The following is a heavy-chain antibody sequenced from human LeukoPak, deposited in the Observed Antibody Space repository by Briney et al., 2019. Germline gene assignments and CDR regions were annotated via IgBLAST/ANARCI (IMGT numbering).Heavy chain of an antibody. D-gene: IGHD5-18*01. CDR2: IKQDGSEK. CDR3: ARDQGDSSTVDY. V-gene: IGHV3-7*01. CDR1: GFTFSSYW. J-gene: IGHJ4*02. Sequence: PGGSLRLSCVASGFTFSSYWMSWVRQAPGKGLEWVANIKQDGSEKYYVDSVKGRFTISRDNAKNSLYLQMNSLRAEDTAVYYCARDQGDSSTVDYWGQGTLVTVSS.